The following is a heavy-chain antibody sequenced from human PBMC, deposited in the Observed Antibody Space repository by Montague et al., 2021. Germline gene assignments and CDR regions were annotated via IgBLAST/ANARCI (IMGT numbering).Heavy chain of an antibody. J-gene: IGHJ6*02. Sequence: SETLSLTCAAYGGSFSGHYWSWIRQPPGKGLEWIGEINHSGSTNYNPSLKSRVTMSVDTSKNQFSLNLSSVTAADTAVYYCARYLHTSKYSGSHYLSRQYGMDVWGQGTTVPVSS. V-gene: IGHV4-34*01. CDR1: GGSFSGHY. CDR2: INHSGST. CDR3: ARYLHTSKYSGSHYLSRQYGMDV. D-gene: IGHD1-26*01.